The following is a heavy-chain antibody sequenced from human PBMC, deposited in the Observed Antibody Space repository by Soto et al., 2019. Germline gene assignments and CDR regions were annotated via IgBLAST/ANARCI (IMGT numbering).Heavy chain of an antibody. CDR2: IIPIFGTP. V-gene: IGHV1-69*12. CDR3: GRSREDYYWGGRAV. J-gene: IGHJ6*02. D-gene: IGHD6-13*01. Sequence: QVQLVQSGAEVKKPGSSVKVSCKASGGTFSSYAISWVRQAPGQGLEWMGGIIPIFGTPNYAQKFQGRVTITANESTSTAYMELSSLRSEDSAVYDCGRSREDYYWGGRAVWGHATTVTVSS. CDR1: GGTFSSYA.